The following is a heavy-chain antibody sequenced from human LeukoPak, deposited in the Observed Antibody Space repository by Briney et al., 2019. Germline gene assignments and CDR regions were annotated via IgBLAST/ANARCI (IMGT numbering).Heavy chain of an antibody. CDR2: IYYSGST. CDR3: ARGYCSSTSCPDFDL. Sequence: PSETLSLTCTVSGGSISSYYWSWIRQPPGKGLEWIGYIYYSGSTYYNPSLKSRVTISVDTSKNQFSLKLTSVTAADTAVYYCARGYCSSTSCPDFDLWGRGTLVTVSS. D-gene: IGHD2-2*01. CDR1: GGSISSYY. J-gene: IGHJ2*01. V-gene: IGHV4-59*12.